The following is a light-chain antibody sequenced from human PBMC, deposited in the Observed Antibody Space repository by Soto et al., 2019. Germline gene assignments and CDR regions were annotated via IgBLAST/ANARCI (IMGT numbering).Light chain of an antibody. J-gene: IGKJ1*01. Sequence: TLSLSPGERVTLSCRASQSVRNNYLAWYQQKPGQAPRLLIYETYRRATGIPDRFSGSGSGIDFTLTISRLEPEDFAVYLCQQYGGSSRTFGLGSKVDIK. CDR3: QQYGGSSRT. CDR2: ETY. V-gene: IGKV3-20*01. CDR1: QSVRNNY.